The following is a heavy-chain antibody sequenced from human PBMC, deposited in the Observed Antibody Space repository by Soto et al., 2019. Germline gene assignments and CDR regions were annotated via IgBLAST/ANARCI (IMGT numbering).Heavy chain of an antibody. J-gene: IGHJ4*02. D-gene: IGHD3-16*02. V-gene: IGHV4-34*01. CDR3: ARGPPRSFRFDY. Sequence: SETLSLTCAVYGGSFSGSYWSWIRQPPGKGLEWIGEINHSGSTNYNPSLKSRVTISVDTSKNQFSLKLSSVTAADTAVYYCARGPPRSFRFDYWGQGTLVTVSS. CDR1: GGSFSGSY. CDR2: INHSGST.